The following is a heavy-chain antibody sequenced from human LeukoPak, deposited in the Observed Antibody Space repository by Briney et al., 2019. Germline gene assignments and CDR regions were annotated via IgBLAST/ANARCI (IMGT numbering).Heavy chain of an antibody. D-gene: IGHD2-21*01. CDR3: ARGAGDTSGGAYYYYYYMDV. Sequence: SVKVSCKASGGTFSSYAISWVRQAPGQGLEWMGGIIPIFGTANYAQKFQGRVTITADESTSTAYMELSSLRSEDTAVYYCARGAGDTSGGAYYYYYYMDVWGKGTTVTISS. J-gene: IGHJ6*03. CDR2: IIPIFGTA. CDR1: GGTFSSYA. V-gene: IGHV1-69*13.